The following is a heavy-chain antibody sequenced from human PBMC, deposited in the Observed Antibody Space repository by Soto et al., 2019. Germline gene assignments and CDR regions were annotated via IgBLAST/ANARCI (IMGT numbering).Heavy chain of an antibody. D-gene: IGHD6-13*01. CDR2: VHSSGIT. V-gene: IGHV4-4*07. CDR1: GDSMNSDH. CDR3: GRDQGVAAEGTIWLDP. J-gene: IGHJ5*02. Sequence: SETLSLTCTVSGDSMNSDHWRWIRQPAGKGLEWIGHVHSSGITNYNPSLKSRVTMSVDTSKNQFSLRLMSVTAAHTAVYYCGRDQGVAAEGTIWLDPWGKVSRVTV.